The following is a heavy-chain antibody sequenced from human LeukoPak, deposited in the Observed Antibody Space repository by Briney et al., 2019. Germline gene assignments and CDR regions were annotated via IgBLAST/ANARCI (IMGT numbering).Heavy chain of an antibody. J-gene: IGHJ4*02. CDR3: ARRNDFSPPLDY. V-gene: IGHV1-3*01. CDR2: INAGNGNT. D-gene: IGHD3-3*01. CDR1: GYTFTSYA. Sequence: ASVKVSCKASGYTFTSYAMHWVRQAPGQRLEWMGWINAGNGNTKYSQKFQGRVTITRDTSTSTAYMELRSLRSDDTAVYYCARRNDFSPPLDYWGQGTLVTVSS.